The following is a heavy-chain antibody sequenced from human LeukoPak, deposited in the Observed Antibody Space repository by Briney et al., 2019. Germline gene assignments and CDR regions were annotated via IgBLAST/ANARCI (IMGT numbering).Heavy chain of an antibody. CDR2: INWNGGNT. V-gene: IGHV3-20*04. J-gene: IGHJ4*02. Sequence: GGSLRLSCAASGFTFDDYAMSWVRQAPGKGLEGVSGINWNGGNTGYADSVKGRFTISRDKAKNSLYLQMNSLRAEDTALYYCARDSGYDYGDFDYWGQGTLVTVSS. CDR3: ARDSGYDYGDFDY. D-gene: IGHD5-12*01. CDR1: GFTFDDYA.